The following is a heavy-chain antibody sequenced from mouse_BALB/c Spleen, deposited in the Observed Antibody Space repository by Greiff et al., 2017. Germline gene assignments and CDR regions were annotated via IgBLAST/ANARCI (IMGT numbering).Heavy chain of an antibody. CDR3: ASSGTRYAMDY. Sequence: DVKLVESGGGLVKPGGSLKLSCAASGFTFSSYAMSWVRQTPEKRLEWVASISSGGSTYYPDSVKGRFTISRDNARNILYLQMSSLRSEDTAMYYCASSGTRYAMDYWGQGTSVTVSS. V-gene: IGHV5-6-5*01. CDR2: ISSGGST. D-gene: IGHD4-1*01. J-gene: IGHJ4*01. CDR1: GFTFSSYA.